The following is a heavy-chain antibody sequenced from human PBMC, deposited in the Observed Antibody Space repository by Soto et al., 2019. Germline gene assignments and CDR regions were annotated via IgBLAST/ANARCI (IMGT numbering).Heavy chain of an antibody. D-gene: IGHD1-1*01. CDR2: IYATGTT. J-gene: IGHJ5*02. CDR1: GWSFSVYY. CDR3: VRDGTKTLRDWFDP. Sequence: AETRSLTCAVYGWSFSVYYLSWIRQPPVKGLEWIGLIYATGTTDYNPSLKSRVMMSVDTSKKQFSLKLRSVTAADTAVYYCVRDGTKTLRDWFDPWGQGISVTVS. V-gene: IGHV4-59*10.